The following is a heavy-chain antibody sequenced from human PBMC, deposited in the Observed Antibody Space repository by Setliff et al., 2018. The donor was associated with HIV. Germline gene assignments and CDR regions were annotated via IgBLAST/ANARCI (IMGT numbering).Heavy chain of an antibody. CDR3: ARSPGDYLFDY. CDR2: INAGYGNT. Sequence: ASVKVSCKASGYTFTSYAIHWVRQAPGQSLEWMGWINAGYGNTKYLQKFQGRVTITRDASASTAYMELSSLRSEDTAVYYCARSPGDYLFDYWGQGALVTVSS. D-gene: IGHD4-17*01. J-gene: IGHJ4*02. V-gene: IGHV1-3*01. CDR1: GYTFTSYA.